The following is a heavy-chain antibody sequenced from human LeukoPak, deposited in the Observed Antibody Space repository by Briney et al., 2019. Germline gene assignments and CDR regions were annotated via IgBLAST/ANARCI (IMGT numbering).Heavy chain of an antibody. D-gene: IGHD6-13*01. CDR2: ISGSGGST. Sequence: PGGSLRLSCAASGFTFSSYAMSWVRQAPGKGLEWVSAISGSGGSTYYADSVKGRFTVSRDNSKDTLSLQMNSLRAEDTAVYYCAKDRACGSSWFTGGHWGQGALVTVSS. CDR3: AKDRACGSSWFTGGH. CDR1: GFTFSSYA. J-gene: IGHJ4*02. V-gene: IGHV3-23*01.